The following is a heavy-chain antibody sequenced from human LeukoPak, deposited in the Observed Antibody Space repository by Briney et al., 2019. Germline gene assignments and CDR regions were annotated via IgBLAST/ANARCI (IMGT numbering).Heavy chain of an antibody. V-gene: IGHV3-48*01. CDR3: AKQGQSTDDYTDY. CDR2: ISSSSGTI. CDR1: GFTFSIYS. J-gene: IGHJ4*02. Sequence: GGSLRLSCAASGFTFSIYSMNWVRQAPGKGLEWVSFISSSSGTIYYADSVKGRFTISRDNSKNTLFLQMNSLRAEDTAVYYCAKQGQSTDDYTDYWGQGILVTVSS. D-gene: IGHD4-11*01.